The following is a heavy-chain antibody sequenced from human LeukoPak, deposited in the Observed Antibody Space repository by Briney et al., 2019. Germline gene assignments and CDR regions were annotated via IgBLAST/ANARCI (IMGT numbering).Heavy chain of an antibody. D-gene: IGHD5-18*01. CDR3: ARGWDTGYSYYGMDV. CDR1: XXXISGYY. CDR2: IYYSGNT. J-gene: IGHJ6*02. Sequence: PSETLSLTCTVSXXXISGYYWSWIRQPPXXXXXXXXYIYYSGNTNYNPSLKSRVTLSVDTSTNQLFLKLSSVTAADTAVYYCARGWDTGYSYYGMDVWGPGTTVTVSS. V-gene: IGHV4-59*01.